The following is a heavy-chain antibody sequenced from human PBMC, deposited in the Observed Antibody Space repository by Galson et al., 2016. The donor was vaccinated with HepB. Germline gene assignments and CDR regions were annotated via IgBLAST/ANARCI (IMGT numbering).Heavy chain of an antibody. J-gene: IGHJ4*02. Sequence: SLRLSCAASGFTFSSYSMNWVRQAPGKGLEWVSSISSSSSYIYYADSVKGRFTISRDNAKNSLYLQMNSLRAEDKAVYYCARGDIVGAMFDYWGQGTLVTVSS. CDR1: GFTFSSYS. V-gene: IGHV3-21*01. CDR2: ISSSSSYI. CDR3: ARGDIVGAMFDY. D-gene: IGHD1-26*01.